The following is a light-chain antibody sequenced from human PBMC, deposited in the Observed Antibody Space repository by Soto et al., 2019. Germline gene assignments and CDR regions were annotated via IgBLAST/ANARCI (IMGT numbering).Light chain of an antibody. CDR1: QRVSSN. CDR2: GVS. CDR3: QLYNNWPPGLT. Sequence: LPPSPDTLSVAPGERSTLYFRDSQRVSSNLSWYQQTPGRAPRLLIYGVSVRATGIPARFSGSGSGTEFTLTISRLQSEDFALYYCQLYNNWPPGLTFGGGPKGDI. J-gene: IGKJ4*01. V-gene: IGKV3-15*01.